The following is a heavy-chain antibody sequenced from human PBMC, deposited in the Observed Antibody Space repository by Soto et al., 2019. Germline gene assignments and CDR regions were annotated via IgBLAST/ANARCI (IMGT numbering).Heavy chain of an antibody. V-gene: IGHV1-69*02. D-gene: IGHD5-12*01. CDR3: ARVRGEGSGYEGNYLEY. J-gene: IGHJ4*02. CDR2: IIPILGIA. Sequence: QVQLVQSGAEVKKPGSSVKVSCKASGGTFSSYTISWVRQAPGQGLEWMGRIIPILGIANYAQKFQGRVTINTEQYTRTSHMELRNLRAEDTAVYYCARVRGEGSGYEGNYLEYLGQGTLVTVSS. CDR1: GGTFSSYT.